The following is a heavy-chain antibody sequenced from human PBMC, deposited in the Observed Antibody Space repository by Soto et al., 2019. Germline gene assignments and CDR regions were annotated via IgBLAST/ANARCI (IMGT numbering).Heavy chain of an antibody. Sequence: PSETLSLTCTVSGGSISSYYWSWIRQPPGKGLEWIGYIYYSGSTNYNPSLKSRVTISVDTSKNQFSLKLSSVTAADTAVYYCGRDLRPSRAAHGVRDYWGQGTLGTVSS. V-gene: IGHV4-59*01. CDR3: GRDLRPSRAAHGVRDY. CDR2: IYYSGST. D-gene: IGHD6-6*01. CDR1: GGSISSYY. J-gene: IGHJ4*02.